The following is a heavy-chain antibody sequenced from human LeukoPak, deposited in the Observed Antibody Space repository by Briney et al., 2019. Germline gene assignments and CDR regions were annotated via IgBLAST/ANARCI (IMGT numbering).Heavy chain of an antibody. Sequence: SETLSLTCAVYGGSFSGYYWSWIRQPPGKGLEWIGEINHSGSTNYNPSLKSRVTISVDTSKNQFSLKLSSVTAADTAVYYCARPGSRGDYGSGSYYRRSNWFDPWGQGTLVTVSS. CDR3: ARPGSRGDYGSGSYYRRSNWFDP. CDR1: GGSFSGYY. V-gene: IGHV4-34*01. J-gene: IGHJ5*02. CDR2: INHSGST. D-gene: IGHD3-10*01.